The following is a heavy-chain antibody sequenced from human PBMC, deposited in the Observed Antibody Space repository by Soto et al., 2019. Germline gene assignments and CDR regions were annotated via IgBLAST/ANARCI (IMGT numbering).Heavy chain of an antibody. Sequence: QVQLQQWGAGLLKPSETLSLTCAVYGGSFSGYYWSWIRQPPGKGLEWIGEINHSGSTNYNPSLKSRVTISVDTSKNQFSLKLSSVTAADTAVYYCARAILTGAAAGVDPPDYWGQGTLVTVSS. V-gene: IGHV4-34*01. CDR2: INHSGST. CDR1: GGSFSGYY. J-gene: IGHJ4*02. D-gene: IGHD6-13*01. CDR3: ARAILTGAAAGVDPPDY.